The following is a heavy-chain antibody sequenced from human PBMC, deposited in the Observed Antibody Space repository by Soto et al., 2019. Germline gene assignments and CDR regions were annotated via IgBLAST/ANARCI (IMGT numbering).Heavy chain of an antibody. V-gene: IGHV4-61*01. CDR3: ARDCYYYGSGSCYYGMDV. Sequence: PSETLSLTCTVSGCSISSGNYYWSWIRQPPGKGLEWIGFISYSGSTNYNPSLKSRVTISVDTSKNQFSLKLSSVTAADTAVYYCARDCYYYGSGSCYYGMDVWGQGTTVTVSS. CDR1: GCSISSGNYY. CDR2: ISYSGST. J-gene: IGHJ6*02. D-gene: IGHD3-10*01.